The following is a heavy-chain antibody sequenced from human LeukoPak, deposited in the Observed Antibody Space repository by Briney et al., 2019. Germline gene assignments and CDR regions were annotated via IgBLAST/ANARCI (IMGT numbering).Heavy chain of an antibody. CDR3: ARGGSTENWFDP. Sequence: ASVKVSCKASGYTFTSYDINWVRQATGQGLEWMGWMNPNSGNTGYAQKFQGRVTMTRNTSISTAYMELSSLRSEDTAVYYCARGGSTENWFDPWGQGTLVTVSS. V-gene: IGHV1-8*01. D-gene: IGHD5/OR15-5a*01. CDR1: GYTFTSYD. CDR2: MNPNSGNT. J-gene: IGHJ5*02.